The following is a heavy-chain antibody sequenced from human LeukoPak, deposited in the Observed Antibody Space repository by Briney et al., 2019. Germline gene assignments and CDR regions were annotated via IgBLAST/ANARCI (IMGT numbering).Heavy chain of an antibody. V-gene: IGHV4-4*07. J-gene: IGHJ3*02. CDR1: GGSISSYY. CDR2: IYTSGST. D-gene: IGHD6-19*01. CDR3: ARGFDSSSGWYPAFDI. Sequence: SETLSLTCTVSGGSISSYYWSWIRQPAGKGLEWIGRIYTSGSTNYNPSLKSRVTMSVDTSKNQFSLKLSSVTAADTAVYYCARGFDSSSGWYPAFDIWGHGTMGTVSS.